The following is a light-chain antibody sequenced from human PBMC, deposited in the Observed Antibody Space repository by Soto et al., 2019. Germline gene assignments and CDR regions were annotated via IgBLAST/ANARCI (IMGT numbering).Light chain of an antibody. CDR1: QNINNY. Sequence: DIQMTQSPSSLSASVGDRVTITCRASQNINNYLNWYQQKPGRAPKLLIYAASYLQSGVPSRFSGTGSGTDFTLTISRLQPEDFATYYCQESYNTFTFGPGTKVDIK. V-gene: IGKV1-39*01. CDR2: AAS. J-gene: IGKJ3*01. CDR3: QESYNTFT.